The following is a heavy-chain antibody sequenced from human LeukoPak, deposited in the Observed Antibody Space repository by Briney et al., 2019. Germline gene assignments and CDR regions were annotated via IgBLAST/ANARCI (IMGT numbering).Heavy chain of an antibody. J-gene: IGHJ4*02. D-gene: IGHD3-22*01. CDR2: IKSETNGGTT. CDR3: TTDTYYDSSHYFDY. Sequence: GGSLRLSCAAPGFTFDNAWMSWVRQAPGKGPEWVGRIKSETNGGTTDYAAPVKGRFTISRDDSKNMLYLQMNSLKTEDTAVYYCTTDTYYDSSHYFDYWGQGTLVTVSS. V-gene: IGHV3-15*01. CDR1: GFTFDNAW.